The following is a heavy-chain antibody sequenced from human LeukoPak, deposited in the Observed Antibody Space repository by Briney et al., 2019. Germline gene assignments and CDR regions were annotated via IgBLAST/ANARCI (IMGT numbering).Heavy chain of an antibody. Sequence: SGTLSLTCAVSGGSISSYYWSWIRQPPGKGLEWIGYIYYSGSTNYNPSLKSRVTISVDTSKNQFSLKLSSVTAADTAVYYCARDRAGYSSSSAFDIWGQGTMVTVSS. CDR3: ARDRAGYSSSSAFDI. V-gene: IGHV4-59*01. J-gene: IGHJ3*02. CDR2: IYYSGST. CDR1: GGSISSYY. D-gene: IGHD6-13*01.